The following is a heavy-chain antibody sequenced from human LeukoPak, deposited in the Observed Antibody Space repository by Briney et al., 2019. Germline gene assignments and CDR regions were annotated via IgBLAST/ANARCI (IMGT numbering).Heavy chain of an antibody. CDR1: GFTIFNYW. Sequence: PGGSLRLSCATSGFTIFNYWMSWVRQAPGKGLEWVANINLDGSQKYYVDSLKGRFTISRDNAKNSLYLQMNSLRAEDTAVYYCARSSGWYHRGPDYYYYYMDVWGKGTTVTVS. CDR2: INLDGSQK. V-gene: IGHV3-7*01. D-gene: IGHD6-19*01. CDR3: ARSSGWYHRGPDYYYYYMDV. J-gene: IGHJ6*03.